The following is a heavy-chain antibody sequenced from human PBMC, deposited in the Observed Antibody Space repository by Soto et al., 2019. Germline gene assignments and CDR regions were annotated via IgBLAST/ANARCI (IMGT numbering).Heavy chain of an antibody. Sequence: LRLSCAASGFTFSSYGMHWVRQAPGKGLEWVAVISYDGSNKYYADSVKGRFTISRDNSKNTLYLQMNSLRAEDTAVYYCAKDMVRGRGDYYCGMDVWGQGTTVTVSS. D-gene: IGHD3-10*01. CDR1: GFTFSSYG. V-gene: IGHV3-30*18. J-gene: IGHJ6*02. CDR3: AKDMVRGRGDYYCGMDV. CDR2: ISYDGSNK.